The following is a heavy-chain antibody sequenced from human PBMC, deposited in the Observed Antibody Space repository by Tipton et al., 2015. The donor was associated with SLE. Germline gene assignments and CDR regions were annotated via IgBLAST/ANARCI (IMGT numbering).Heavy chain of an antibody. D-gene: IGHD3-22*01. J-gene: IGHJ3*02. Sequence: QLVQSGPEVKKPGESLKISCKGSGYSFTSYWIGWVRQMPGKGLEWMGIIYPGDSDTRYSPSFQGQVTISADKSISTAYLQWSSLKASDTAMYYCARQGARITMIVAMGAFDIWGQGTMVTVSS. CDR3: ARQGARITMIVAMGAFDI. V-gene: IGHV5-51*01. CDR1: GYSFTSYW. CDR2: IYPGDSDT.